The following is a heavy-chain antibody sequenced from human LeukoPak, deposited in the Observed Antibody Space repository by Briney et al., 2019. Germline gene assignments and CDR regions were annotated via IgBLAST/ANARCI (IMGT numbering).Heavy chain of an antibody. CDR1: GFTVTNNY. D-gene: IGHD3-22*01. CDR2: FYRDGGI. Sequence: GGSLRLSCAASGFTVTNNYMNWVRQAPGKGLEWVSVFYRDGGIYYADSVKGRFTISRDNSKNTLYLQMNSLRAEDTAVYYCARVSSDDSSDYWGQGTLVTVSS. J-gene: IGHJ4*02. CDR3: ARVSSDDSSDY. V-gene: IGHV3-53*01.